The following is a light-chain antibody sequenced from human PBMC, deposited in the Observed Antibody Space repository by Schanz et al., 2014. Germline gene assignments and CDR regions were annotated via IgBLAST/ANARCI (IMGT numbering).Light chain of an antibody. J-gene: IGKJ4*01. CDR2: RAS. V-gene: IGKV3-15*01. CDR1: QSVGSN. Sequence: EIVMTQSPGTLSVSPGEGATLSCRASQSVGSNLAWYQQKPGHTPRLLIYRASTRATGIPARFSGSGSGTEFTLTISRLEPEDFAVYYCQQPDFSLVTFGGGTKVEIK. CDR3: QQPDFSLVT.